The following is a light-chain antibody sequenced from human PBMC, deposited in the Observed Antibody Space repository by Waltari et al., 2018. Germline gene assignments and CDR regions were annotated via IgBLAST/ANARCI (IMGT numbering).Light chain of an antibody. CDR2: DNN. J-gene: IGLJ2*01. CDR3: GTWDSSLSAVV. Sequence: QSVLTQPPSVSAAPGQKVTISCSVSSSNIGNNYVSWYQQLPGTAPKLLIYDNNKRPSGMPDRVSGSKSGTSATLGITGLQTGDEAEYYCGTWDSSLSAVVFGGGTKLTVL. V-gene: IGLV1-51*01. CDR1: SSNIGNNY.